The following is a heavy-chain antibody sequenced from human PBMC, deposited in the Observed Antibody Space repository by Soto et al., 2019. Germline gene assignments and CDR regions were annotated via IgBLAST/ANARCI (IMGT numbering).Heavy chain of an antibody. J-gene: IGHJ6*03. CDR3: ARDQYYDFWSGGYYYYYMDV. Sequence: PSETLSLTCTVSGGSISSYYWSWIRQPPGKGLEWIGYIYYSGSTNYNPSLKSRVTISVDTSKNQFSLKLSSVTAADTAVYYCARDQYYDFWSGGYYYYYMDVWGKGTTVTVSS. D-gene: IGHD3-3*01. V-gene: IGHV4-59*01. CDR2: IYYSGST. CDR1: GGSISSYY.